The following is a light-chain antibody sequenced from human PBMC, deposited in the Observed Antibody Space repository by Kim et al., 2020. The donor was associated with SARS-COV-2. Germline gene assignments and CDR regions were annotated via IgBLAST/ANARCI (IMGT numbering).Light chain of an antibody. CDR1: SSDVGGYNY. Sequence: GQSITISCTGTSSDVGGYNYVSWYQQHPGKAPKRMLYDVSNRPSGVSNRFSGSKSGNTASLTISGLQAEDEADYYCSSYTSSSTLGFGGGTQLTVL. V-gene: IGLV2-14*03. J-gene: IGLJ2*01. CDR2: DVS. CDR3: SSYTSSSTLG.